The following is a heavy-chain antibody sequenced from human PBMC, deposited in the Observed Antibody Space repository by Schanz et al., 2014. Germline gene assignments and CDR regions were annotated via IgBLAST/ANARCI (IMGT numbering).Heavy chain of an antibody. D-gene: IGHD6-13*01. CDR3: ARDGEAAADCDY. Sequence: QVQLVQSGAEVKKPGVSVKVSCKASGYTFTTYYIHWVRQAPGQGLELMGIINPSGGSTSYAQKCQGGVTTTRDTSTSTVYMELSSLRSEDTAVYYCARDGEAAADCDYWGQGTLVTVSS. CDR1: GYTFTTYY. J-gene: IGHJ4*02. CDR2: INPSGGST. V-gene: IGHV1-46*03.